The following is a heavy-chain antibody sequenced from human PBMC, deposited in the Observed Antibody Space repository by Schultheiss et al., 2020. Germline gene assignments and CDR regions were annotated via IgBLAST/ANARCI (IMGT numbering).Heavy chain of an antibody. J-gene: IGHJ3*02. D-gene: IGHD2-15*01. CDR1: GGSISSYY. CDR3: ARPSLYCSGGSCYGRWAFDI. CDR2: IYYSGST. Sequence: SETLSLTCTVSGGSISSYYWSWIRQPPGKGLEWIGYIYYSGSTNYNPSLKSRVTISVDTSKNQFSLKLSSVTAADTAVYYCARPSLYCSGGSCYGRWAFDIWGQGTWSPSPQ. V-gene: IGHV4-59*01.